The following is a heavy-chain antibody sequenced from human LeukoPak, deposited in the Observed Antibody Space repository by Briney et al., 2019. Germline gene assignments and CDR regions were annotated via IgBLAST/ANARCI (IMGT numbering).Heavy chain of an antibody. V-gene: IGHV3-21*01. D-gene: IGHD5-18*01. CDR1: GFTFNSYS. J-gene: IGHJ4*02. CDR2: ISSSSSYI. Sequence: GGSLRLSCAASGFTFNSYSMNWVRQAPGKGLEWVSSISSSSSYIYYADSVKGRFTISRDNAKNSLYLQMNSLRAEDMAVYYCARGENNYGYYYFDYWGQGALVTVSS. CDR3: ARGENNYGYYYFDY.